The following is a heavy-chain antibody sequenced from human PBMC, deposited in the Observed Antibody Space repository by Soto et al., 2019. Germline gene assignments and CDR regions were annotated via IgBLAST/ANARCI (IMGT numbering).Heavy chain of an antibody. V-gene: IGHV3-23*01. J-gene: IGHJ4*02. CDR3: AKNRGLQYYFDY. CDR1: GFTFDSYA. CDR2: ISGSGDYT. Sequence: GGSLRLSCAASGFTFDSYAMNWVRQAPGKGLEWVSTISGSGDYTYYADSVKGRFTISRDNSKNMMYLQMNSLRAEDTAIYYCAKNRGLQYYFDYWGQGTLVTVSS.